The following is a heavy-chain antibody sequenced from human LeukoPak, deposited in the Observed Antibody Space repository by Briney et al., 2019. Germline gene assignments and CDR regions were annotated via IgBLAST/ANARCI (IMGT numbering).Heavy chain of an antibody. CDR3: ARGHSSSWYPDFYFDY. D-gene: IGHD6-13*01. CDR1: GFTFSSYA. J-gene: IGHJ4*02. V-gene: IGHV3-23*01. Sequence: PGGSLRLSCAASGFTFSSYAMSWVRQAPGKGLEWVSAISGSGGSTYYADSVKGRFTISRDNSKNTLYLQMNSLRAEDTAVYYCARGHSSSWYPDFYFDYWGQGTLVTVSS. CDR2: ISGSGGST.